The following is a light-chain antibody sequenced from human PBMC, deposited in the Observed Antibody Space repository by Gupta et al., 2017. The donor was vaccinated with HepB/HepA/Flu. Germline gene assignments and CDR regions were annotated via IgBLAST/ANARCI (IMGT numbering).Light chain of an antibody. CDR3: QHYGSPPPVT. Sequence: EIVLTQSPGTLSLSPGERATLSCRASQSVSSNYLVWFQQKTGQAPRLLIYGTASRATGIPDRCSGGRCGTNFILTISRLEPEDFAVYYCQHYGSPPPVTFGGGTKVEIK. J-gene: IGKJ4*01. CDR1: QSVSSNY. V-gene: IGKV3-20*01. CDR2: GTA.